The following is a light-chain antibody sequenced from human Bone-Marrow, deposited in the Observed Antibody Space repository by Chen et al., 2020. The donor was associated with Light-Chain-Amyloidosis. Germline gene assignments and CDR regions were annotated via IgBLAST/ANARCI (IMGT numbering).Light chain of an antibody. CDR2: DDS. CDR3: QVWDRSSDRPV. CDR1: NIGSTS. V-gene: IGLV3-21*02. Sequence: SYVLTQLSAVSVAPGQTATIACGGNNIGSTSVHWYQQTPGRAPLLVVYDDSDRPSGIPERLSGSNSGNTATLTISRVEAGDEADYYCQVWDRSSDRPVFGGGTKLTVL. J-gene: IGLJ3*02.